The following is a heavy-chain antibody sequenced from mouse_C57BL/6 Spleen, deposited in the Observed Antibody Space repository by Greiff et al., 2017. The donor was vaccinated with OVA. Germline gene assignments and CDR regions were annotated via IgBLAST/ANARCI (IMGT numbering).Heavy chain of an antibody. CDR3: ARDGNYFDY. V-gene: IGHV1-69*01. J-gene: IGHJ2*01. D-gene: IGHD2-1*01. Sequence: VQLQQPGAELVMPGASVKLSCKASGYTFTSYAMYWVKQRPGQGLEWIGDIDPSDSYTNYNQKFKGKSTLTVDKSSSTAYMQLSSLTSDDSAVYYCARDGNYFDYWGQGTTLTVSS. CDR2: IDPSDSYT. CDR1: GYTFTSYA.